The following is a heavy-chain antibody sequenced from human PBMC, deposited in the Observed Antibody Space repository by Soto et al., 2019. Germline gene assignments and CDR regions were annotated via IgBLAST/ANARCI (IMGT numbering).Heavy chain of an antibody. V-gene: IGHV1-69*13. CDR2: IIPIFGTA. J-gene: IGHJ6*02. D-gene: IGHD5-18*01. CDR3: ARDGYSNYYYYYGMDV. CDR1: GGTFSSYA. Sequence: VKVSCKASGGTFSSYAISWVRQAPGQGLEWMGGIIPIFGTANYAQKFQGRVTITADESTSTAYMELSSLRSEDTAVYYCARDGYSNYYYYYGMDVWGQGTTVTVSS.